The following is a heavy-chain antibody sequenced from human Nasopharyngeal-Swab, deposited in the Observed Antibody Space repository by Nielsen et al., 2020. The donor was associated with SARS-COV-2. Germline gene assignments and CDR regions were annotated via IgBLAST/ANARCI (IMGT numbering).Heavy chain of an antibody. Sequence: GESLKISCAASGFTFRSYAISWVRQAPGKGLEWVSVISGSDHTTYYADSVKGRFTISRDNSKNTVNLQMNSLRVEDTAIYYCANDGGSYPPSDYWGQGTLVTVSS. CDR1: GFTFRSYA. CDR3: ANDGGSYPPSDY. CDR2: ISGSDHTT. V-gene: IGHV3-23*01. D-gene: IGHD1-26*01. J-gene: IGHJ4*02.